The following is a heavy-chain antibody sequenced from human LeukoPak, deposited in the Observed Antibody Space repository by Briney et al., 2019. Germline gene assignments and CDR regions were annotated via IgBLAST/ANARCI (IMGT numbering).Heavy chain of an antibody. V-gene: IGHV1-2*06. D-gene: IGHD3-22*01. CDR1: GHTFTGYY. Sequence: ASVKVSCKASGHTFTGYYMHWVRQAPGQGLEWMGRINPNSGGTNYTQKFQGRVTMTRDTSISTAYMELSRLRSDDTAVYYCARKGGYYYWFDPWGQGTLGTVSS. CDR2: INPNSGGT. CDR3: ARKGGYYYWFDP. J-gene: IGHJ5*02.